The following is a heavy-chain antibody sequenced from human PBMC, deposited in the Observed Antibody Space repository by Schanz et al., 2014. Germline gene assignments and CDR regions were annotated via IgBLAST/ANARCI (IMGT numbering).Heavy chain of an antibody. D-gene: IGHD1-1*01. CDR2: ISYDGNTK. J-gene: IGHJ4*02. Sequence: QVQLVESGGGVVRPGGSLRLSCAGSGFTFSNYAIHWVRQAPGKGLEWVALISYDGNTKYYADSVKGRFTISRDNSKNTLYLQMNSLRADDTAVYYCARDGAELYYFDDWGQGTLVTVSS. V-gene: IGHV3-30-3*01. CDR3: ARDGAELYYFDD. CDR1: GFTFSNYA.